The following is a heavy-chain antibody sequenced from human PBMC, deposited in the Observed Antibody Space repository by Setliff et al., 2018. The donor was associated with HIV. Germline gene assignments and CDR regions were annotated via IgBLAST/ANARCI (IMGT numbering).Heavy chain of an antibody. CDR3: ARDFDYYDSSGYYHDAFDM. CDR2: INAGNGNT. D-gene: IGHD3-22*01. CDR1: GYTFTSYA. V-gene: IGHV1-3*01. Sequence: ASVKVSCKASGYTFTSYAMHWVRQAPGQRLEWMGWINAGNGNTKYSQKFQGRVTITRDTSASTAYMELSSLRSEDTAVYYCARDFDYYDSSGYYHDAFDMWGQGTMVNV. J-gene: IGHJ3*02.